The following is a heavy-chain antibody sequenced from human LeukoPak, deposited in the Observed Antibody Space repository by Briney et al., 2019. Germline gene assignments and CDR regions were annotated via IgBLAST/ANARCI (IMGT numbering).Heavy chain of an antibody. D-gene: IGHD3-10*01. J-gene: IGHJ4*02. CDR2: VKSKTDGGTT. Sequence: GGSLRLSCTASGFSLSDAWMSWVRQVPGKGLEWVGHVKSKTDGGTTDYAAPVKGRFTISRDDSKNTLYLQMSSLKTEDTAVYYCTPGVITLDYWGQGTLVTVSS. V-gene: IGHV3-15*01. CDR1: GFSLSDAW. CDR3: TPGVITLDY.